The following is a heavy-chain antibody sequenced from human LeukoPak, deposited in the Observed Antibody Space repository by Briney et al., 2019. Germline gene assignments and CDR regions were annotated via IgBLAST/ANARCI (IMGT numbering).Heavy chain of an antibody. CDR3: ARFRREWVSYRGPFDY. Sequence: PSETLSLTCAVYGGSFSGYYWSWIRQPPGKGLEWIGEINHSGSTNYNPSLKSRATISVDTSKNQFSLKLSSVTASDTAVYYCARFRREWVSYRGPFDYWGQETLVTVSS. CDR2: INHSGST. CDR1: GGSFSGYY. V-gene: IGHV4-34*01. D-gene: IGHD3-16*02. J-gene: IGHJ4*02.